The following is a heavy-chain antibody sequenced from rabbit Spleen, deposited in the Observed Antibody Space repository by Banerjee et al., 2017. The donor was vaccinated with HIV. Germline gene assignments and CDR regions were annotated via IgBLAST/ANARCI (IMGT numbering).Heavy chain of an antibody. V-gene: IGHV1S45*01. Sequence: QEQLGEYGGDLVQPEGSLTLTCKASGLDFSSSYWICWVRQAPGKGLEWIACIDVTGRGSIHYANWAKGRFTVSKTSSTTVTLQMTSLTAADTATYFCARDAAGREDFNLWGPGTLVTVS. J-gene: IGHJ4*01. CDR1: GLDFSSSYW. CDR3: ARDAAGREDFNL. CDR2: IDVTGRGSI. D-gene: IGHD4-2*01.